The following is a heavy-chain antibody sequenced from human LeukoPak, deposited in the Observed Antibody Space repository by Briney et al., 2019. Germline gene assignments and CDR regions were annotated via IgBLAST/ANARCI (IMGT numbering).Heavy chain of an antibody. D-gene: IGHD6-13*01. CDR3: ARAYIAAAGPWYYYYMDV. CDR1: GGSISSGSYY. V-gene: IGHV4-61*02. CDR2: IYTSGSA. J-gene: IGHJ6*03. Sequence: SETLSLTCTVSGGSISSGSYYWSWIRQPAGKGLEWIGRIYTSGSANYNPSLKSRVTISVDTSKNQFSLKLSSVTAADTAVYYCARAYIAAAGPWYYYYMDVWGKGTTVTISS.